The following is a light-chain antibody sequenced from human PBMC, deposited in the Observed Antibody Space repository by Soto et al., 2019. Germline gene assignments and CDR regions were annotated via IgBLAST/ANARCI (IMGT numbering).Light chain of an antibody. CDR2: DTS. CDR1: QSVDTY. CDR3: QQRRNWVS. V-gene: IGKV3-11*01. Sequence: LTQSPAILSLSPGERATLSCTASQSVDTYIAWYQQRPGQPPRLLIHDTSHRASGVPARYRGSGSRTDFTLTITSLEPEDFAVYFCQQRRNWVSFGPGTRL. J-gene: IGKJ3*01.